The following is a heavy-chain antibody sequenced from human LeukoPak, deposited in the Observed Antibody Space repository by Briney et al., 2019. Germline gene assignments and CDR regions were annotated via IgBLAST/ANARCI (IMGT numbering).Heavy chain of an antibody. J-gene: IGHJ6*03. Sequence: GGSLRLSCAASGFTFSSYWMHWVRQAPGKGLVWVSRINSDGSSTSYADSVKGRFTISRDNAKNTLYLQMNSLRAEDTAVYYCARGPIVVVQAPSYMDVWGKGTTVTISS. CDR2: INSDGSST. D-gene: IGHD2-2*01. CDR3: ARGPIVVVQAPSYMDV. V-gene: IGHV3-74*01. CDR1: GFTFSSYW.